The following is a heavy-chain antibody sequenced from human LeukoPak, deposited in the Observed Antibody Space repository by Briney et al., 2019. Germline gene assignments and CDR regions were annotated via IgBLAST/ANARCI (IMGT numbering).Heavy chain of an antibody. V-gene: IGHV1-2*02. J-gene: IGHJ6*03. CDR2: INPNSGGT. CDR1: GYTFTGYY. CDR3: ARDPITMVRGVTSYYYYMDV. Sequence: ASVKLSCKASGYTFTGYYMHWVRQAPGQGLEWMGWINPNSGGTNYAQKFQGRVTMTRDTSISTAYMELSRLRSDDTAVYYCARDPITMVRGVTSYYYYMDVWGKGTTVTVSS. D-gene: IGHD3-10*01.